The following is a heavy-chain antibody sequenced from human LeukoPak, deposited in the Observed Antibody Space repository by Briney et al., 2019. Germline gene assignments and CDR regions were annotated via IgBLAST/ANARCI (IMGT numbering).Heavy chain of an antibody. D-gene: IGHD3-9*01. CDR3: AKGLGFLTGYSSDAFDI. V-gene: IGHV3-23*01. J-gene: IGHJ3*02. CDR2: ISGSGGST. CDR1: GFTFSSYA. Sequence: GGSLRLSCAASGFTFSSYAMSWVRQAPGKGLEWVSAISGSGGSTYYADSVKGRFTISRDNSKNTLYLQMNSLRAEDTAVYYCAKGLGFLTGYSSDAFDIWGQGTMVTVSS.